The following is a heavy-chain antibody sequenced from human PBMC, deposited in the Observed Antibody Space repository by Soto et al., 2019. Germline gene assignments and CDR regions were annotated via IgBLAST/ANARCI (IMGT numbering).Heavy chain of an antibody. CDR1: GFTFSNYA. D-gene: IGHD2-21*02. CDR3: AKLLVTQMPYYYYGLDV. CDR2: INIGGDTT. V-gene: IGHV3-23*01. Sequence: EVQLLESGGGLVQPGGSLRLSCGVSGFTFSNYAMSWVRQAPGKGLEWVSAINIGGDTTYYADSVKGRFIMSRDNSKNTLYLQMNSLRAEDTAVYYCAKLLVTQMPYYYYGLDVWGQGTTVTVSS. J-gene: IGHJ6*02.